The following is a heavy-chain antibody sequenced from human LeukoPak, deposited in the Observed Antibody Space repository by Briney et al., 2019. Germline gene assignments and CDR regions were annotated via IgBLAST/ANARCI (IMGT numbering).Heavy chain of an antibody. CDR1: GYTFTACS. V-gene: IGHV1-2*02. J-gene: IGHJ3*02. Sequence: ASVKVSCKASGYTFTACSLHWVRQAPGQGLEWMGWINPNSGDTTYPQMLQGRVTMTRDTSISTAYMELSSLRSDDTAIYYCAKGRITSTYDAFDIWGQGTMVTVSS. CDR3: AKGRITSTYDAFDI. D-gene: IGHD2/OR15-2a*01. CDR2: INPNSGDT.